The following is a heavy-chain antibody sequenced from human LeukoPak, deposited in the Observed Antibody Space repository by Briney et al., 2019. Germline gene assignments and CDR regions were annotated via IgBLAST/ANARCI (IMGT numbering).Heavy chain of an antibody. D-gene: IGHD2-2*01. CDR2: ISYSGST. V-gene: IGHV4-61*01. Sequence: SETLSLTCTVSGGSVSSGSDYWSWIRQPPGKGLEWIGHISYSGSTNYNPSLKSRVTISLDTSKNQLSLKLSSVTAADTAVYYCARALKNIVVVPAARGIGFDPWGQGTLVTVSS. J-gene: IGHJ5*02. CDR3: ARALKNIVVVPAARGIGFDP. CDR1: GGSVSSGSDY.